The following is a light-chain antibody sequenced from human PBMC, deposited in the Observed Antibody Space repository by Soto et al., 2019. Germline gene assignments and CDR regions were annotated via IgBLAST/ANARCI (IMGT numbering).Light chain of an antibody. Sequence: EIVLTQSQATLSLSPGERATLSCRASQDINTYLAWYQQKPGQAPRLLIYDTSKRATGIPDRFSGSVSGTDFTLSISRVEPEDFAVFYCQQYGTSVIIFGQGGLLEI. CDR2: DTS. CDR1: QDINTY. CDR3: QQYGTSVII. J-gene: IGKJ5*01. V-gene: IGKV3-20*01.